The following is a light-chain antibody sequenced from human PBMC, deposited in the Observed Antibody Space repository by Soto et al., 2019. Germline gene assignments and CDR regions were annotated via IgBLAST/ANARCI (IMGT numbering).Light chain of an antibody. Sequence: EIVLTQSPATLSSFPGDRVTLFCRASQYINTRLAWYQHRPGQAPRLLIYQPSIRAAGIPARFSASGTGTDFTLTISDVQPEDFAVYYCHQRQSWPRTFGQGTKVDIK. V-gene: IGKV3-11*01. CDR3: HQRQSWPRT. CDR1: QYINTR. J-gene: IGKJ1*01. CDR2: QPS.